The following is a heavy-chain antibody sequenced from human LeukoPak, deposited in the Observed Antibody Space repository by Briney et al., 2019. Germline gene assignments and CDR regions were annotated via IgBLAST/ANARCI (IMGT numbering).Heavy chain of an antibody. CDR2: TYHSGST. CDR3: ARAVRSYGSGSSYFDY. D-gene: IGHD3-10*01. J-gene: IGHJ4*02. Sequence: SETLSLTCAVSGGSISSSNWWSWVRQPPGKGLEWIGETYHSGSTNYNPPLRSRVTISVDKSKNQFSLKLSSVTAADTAVYYCARAVRSYGSGSSYFDYWGRGTLVTASS. V-gene: IGHV4-4*02. CDR1: GGSISSSNW.